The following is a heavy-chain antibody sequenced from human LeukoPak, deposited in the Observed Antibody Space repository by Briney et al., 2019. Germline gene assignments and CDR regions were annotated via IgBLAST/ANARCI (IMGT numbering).Heavy chain of an antibody. CDR2: IKQDGSQE. Sequence: PGGSLRLSCAASRFTLSTYWTSWVRQAPGKGLEWVAHIKQDGSQEYYVDSVKGRFTISRDSAKNSLYLQMNSLRAEDTAVYYCARGVPYDSWSGPHYSDYWGQGTLVTVSS. V-gene: IGHV3-7*01. CDR3: ARGVPYDSWSGPHYSDY. D-gene: IGHD3-3*01. J-gene: IGHJ4*02. CDR1: RFTLSTYW.